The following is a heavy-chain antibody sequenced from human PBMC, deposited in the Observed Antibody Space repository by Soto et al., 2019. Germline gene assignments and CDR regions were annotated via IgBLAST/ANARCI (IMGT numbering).Heavy chain of an antibody. J-gene: IGHJ6*02. CDR1: GFTFSSYW. D-gene: IGHD6-19*01. CDR3: ARLYHGSGWPYHYYGMDV. CDR2: IKQDGSEK. Sequence: GGSLRLSCAASGFTFSSYWMSWVRQAPGKGLEWVANIKQDGSEKYYVDSVKGRFTISRDNAKNSLYLQMNSLRAEDTAVYYCARLYHGSGWPYHYYGMDVWGQGTTVTVSS. V-gene: IGHV3-7*01.